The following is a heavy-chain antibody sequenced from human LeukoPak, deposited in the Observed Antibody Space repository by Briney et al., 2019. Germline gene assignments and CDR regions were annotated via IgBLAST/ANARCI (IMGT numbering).Heavy chain of an antibody. D-gene: IGHD3-9*01. V-gene: IGHV1-46*01. CDR2: INLSGGTT. CDR3: ARGRGDDILTGYYY. J-gene: IGHJ4*02. Sequence: ASVKVSCKASGYTFTSYYMHWVRQAPGQGLEWMGIINLSGGTTYYAQKFQGRVTMTNDMSTSTVYMELSSLRSEDTAVYYCARGRGDDILTGYYYWGQGTLVTVSS. CDR1: GYTFTSYY.